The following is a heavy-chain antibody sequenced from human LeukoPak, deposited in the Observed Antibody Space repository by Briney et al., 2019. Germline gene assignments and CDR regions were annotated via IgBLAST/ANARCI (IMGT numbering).Heavy chain of an antibody. CDR3: ARDHGGYETEYYFDY. D-gene: IGHD5-12*01. J-gene: IGHJ4*02. V-gene: IGHV1-18*01. CDR2: ISAYNGDT. CDR1: GYTFTRYS. Sequence: WASVKVSCKASGYTFTRYSISWVRQAPGQGLEGMSWISAYNGDTKYEQKLQGRVTLTTDASTSTAYMELRSLRSDDTAVYYCARDHGGYETEYYFDYWGQGTLVTVSS.